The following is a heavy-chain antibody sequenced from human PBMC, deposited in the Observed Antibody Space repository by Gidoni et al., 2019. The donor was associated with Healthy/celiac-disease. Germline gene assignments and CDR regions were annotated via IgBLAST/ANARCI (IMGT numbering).Heavy chain of an antibody. Sequence: QVQLVQSGAEVKKPGSSVKVSCKASGGTFSSYAISWVRQALGQGLEWMGGIIPIFGTANYAQKFQGRVTITADESTSTAYMGLSSLRSGDTAVYYCARGIINGRGYCSGGSCYPYYYYGMDVWGQGTTVTVSS. CDR2: IIPIFGTA. CDR3: ARGIINGRGYCSGGSCYPYYYYGMDV. D-gene: IGHD2-15*01. V-gene: IGHV1-69*01. J-gene: IGHJ6*02. CDR1: GGTFSSYA.